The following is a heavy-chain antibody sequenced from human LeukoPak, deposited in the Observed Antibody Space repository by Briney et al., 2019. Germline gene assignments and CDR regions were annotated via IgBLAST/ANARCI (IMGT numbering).Heavy chain of an antibody. CDR2: IYYSGST. J-gene: IGHJ4*02. Sequence: PSETLSLTCTVSGGSISSSSYYWGWIRQPPGKGLEWIGSIYYSGSTYYNPSLKRRVTISVDTSKNQFSLKLRSATAADTAVYYCARLIRVAVSDYWGQGTLVTVSS. V-gene: IGHV4-39*01. D-gene: IGHD2-15*01. CDR1: GGSISSSSYY. CDR3: ARLIRVAVSDY.